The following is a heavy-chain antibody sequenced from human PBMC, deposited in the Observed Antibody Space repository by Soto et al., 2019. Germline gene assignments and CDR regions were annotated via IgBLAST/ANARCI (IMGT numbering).Heavy chain of an antibody. Sequence: ASVKVSCKASGYTFTGYYMHWVRQAHGQGLEWMGWINPNSGGTNYAQKFQGWGTMTRDTSISTAYMELSRLRSDDTAVYYCARAAILTGYYNAELNWFDPWGQGTLVTVSS. D-gene: IGHD3-9*01. J-gene: IGHJ5*02. CDR2: INPNSGGT. V-gene: IGHV1-2*04. CDR1: GYTFTGYY. CDR3: ARAAILTGYYNAELNWFDP.